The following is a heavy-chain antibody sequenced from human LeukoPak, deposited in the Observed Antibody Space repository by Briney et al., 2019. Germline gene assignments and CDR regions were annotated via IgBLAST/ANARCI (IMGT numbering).Heavy chain of an antibody. CDR2: IYYSGST. Sequence: PSETLSLTCTVSGGSISSSSYYWGWIRQPPGKGLEWIGSIYYSGSTYYNPSLKSRVTISVDTSKNQFSLKLSSVTAADTAVYYCARARLTYYYDSSGRNFDYWGQGTLVTVSS. D-gene: IGHD3-22*01. J-gene: IGHJ4*02. CDR3: ARARLTYYYDSSGRNFDY. CDR1: GGSISSSSYY. V-gene: IGHV4-39*07.